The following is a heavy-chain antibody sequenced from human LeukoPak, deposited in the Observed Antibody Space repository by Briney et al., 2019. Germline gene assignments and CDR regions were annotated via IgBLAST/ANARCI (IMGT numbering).Heavy chain of an antibody. V-gene: IGHV1-2*02. Sequence: ASVKVSCKASGYTFTGYYMHWVRQAPGQGLEWMGWINPNSGDTNYAQKFQGRVTMTRDTSISTAYMELSRLRSDDTAVYYCAVIATGSHRRFDYWGQGTLVTVSS. CDR1: GYTFTGYY. CDR2: INPNSGDT. D-gene: IGHD1-26*01. CDR3: AVIATGSHRRFDY. J-gene: IGHJ4*02.